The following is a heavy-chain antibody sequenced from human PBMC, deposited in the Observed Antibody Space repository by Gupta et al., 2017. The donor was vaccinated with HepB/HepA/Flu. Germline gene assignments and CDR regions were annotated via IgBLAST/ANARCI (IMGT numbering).Heavy chain of an antibody. D-gene: IGHD2-2*01. Sequence: QVQVVQSGAEVKRPGSSVKVSCNISGDTISTYAFNWVRPAPGQGLEWMGAIIPLFGTSYDAQTFQDRVMLIADESTGTASMELSGLRAEDTAMYYCARAPVEPAGEFHYYFFSRDVWGKGTPGTVSS. V-gene: IGHV1-69*01. J-gene: IGHJ6*03. CDR3: ARAPVEPAGEFHYYFFSRDV. CDR1: GDTISTYA. CDR2: IIPLFGTS.